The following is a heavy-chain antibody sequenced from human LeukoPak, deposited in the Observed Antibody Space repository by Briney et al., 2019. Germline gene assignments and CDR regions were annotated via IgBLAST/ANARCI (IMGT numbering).Heavy chain of an antibody. Sequence: GGSLRLSCAASGFTFSSYAMSWVRQAPGKGLEWVSAISGSGGSTHYADSVRGRFTISRDNSKNTLYLQMNSLRAEDTAVYYCAKDQLIRYTPTFGQWLVRLPSYFDYWGQGTLVTVSS. CDR3: AKDQLIRYTPTFGQWLVRLPSYFDY. CDR1: GFTFSSYA. J-gene: IGHJ4*02. CDR2: ISGSGGST. V-gene: IGHV3-23*01. D-gene: IGHD6-19*01.